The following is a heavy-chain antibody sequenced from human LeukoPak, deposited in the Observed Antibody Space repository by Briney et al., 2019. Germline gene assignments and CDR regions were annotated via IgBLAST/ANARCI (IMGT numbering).Heavy chain of an antibody. D-gene: IGHD1-26*01. CDR1: GGTFSSYA. CDR3: ARDNSVGDVAWWFDP. Sequence: SVKVSCKASGGTFSSYAISWVRQAPGQGLEWMGGIIPMFGTTNYAQRFQGRVTMTADKSTSTAYMELSSLTSEDTAVYYCARDNSVGDVAWWFDPWGQGTLVTVSS. CDR2: IIPMFGTT. V-gene: IGHV1-69*06. J-gene: IGHJ5*02.